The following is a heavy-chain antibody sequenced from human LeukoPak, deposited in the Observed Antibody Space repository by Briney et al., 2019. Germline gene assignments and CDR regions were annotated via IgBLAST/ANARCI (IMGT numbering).Heavy chain of an antibody. Sequence: PGGSLRLACSTSGFTFTNYGMNWIRQAPGKGLEWVSSIKKNGTVVYNADSVKGRFTISRDNAKNSVYLEMSSLRVDDTAVYFCARGRAHYVDSSGYWDFDPWGQGTLVIVSS. V-gene: IGHV3-21*06. D-gene: IGHD3-22*01. CDR1: GFTFTNYG. CDR3: ARGRAHYVDSSGYWDFDP. J-gene: IGHJ5*02. CDR2: IKKNGTVV.